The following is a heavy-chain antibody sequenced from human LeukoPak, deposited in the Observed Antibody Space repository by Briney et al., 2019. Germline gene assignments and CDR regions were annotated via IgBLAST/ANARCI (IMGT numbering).Heavy chain of an antibody. Sequence: GGSLRLSCAASGFSVSGSSLSWVRQAPGKGLDWVSVIYSGGSAYYADSVKGRFTISRDNSKDTVYPEMNSLRGDDTAVYYCARGVGFSYGSFYYYMDVWGKGTTVTISS. CDR2: IYSGGSA. CDR1: GFSVSGSS. CDR3: ARGVGFSYGSFYYYMDV. V-gene: IGHV3-66*01. J-gene: IGHJ6*03. D-gene: IGHD5-18*01.